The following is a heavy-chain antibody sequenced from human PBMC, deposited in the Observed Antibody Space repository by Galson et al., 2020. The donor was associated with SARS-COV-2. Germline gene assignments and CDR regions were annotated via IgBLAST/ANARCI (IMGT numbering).Heavy chain of an antibody. V-gene: IGHV1-18*04. Sequence: ASVKVSCKASGYSFMRYGISWVRQAPGQGLEWLGWITAHNGNTKYRQNVQGRVTMTTDTPRRTVYLELKSLRSDDTAVYYCVRDLVSSNYDLSTPNFDLWGQGTLVTVSS. CDR1: GYSFMRYG. CDR2: ITAHNGNT. CDR3: VRDLVSSNYDLSTPNFDL. D-gene: IGHD3-3*01. J-gene: IGHJ4*02.